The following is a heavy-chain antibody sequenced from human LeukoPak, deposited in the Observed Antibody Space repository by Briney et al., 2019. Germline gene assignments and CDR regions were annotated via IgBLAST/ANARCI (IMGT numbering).Heavy chain of an antibody. D-gene: IGHD3-3*01. CDR2: INHSGST. CDR3: ARDGSGYWYYFDY. Sequence: SETLTLTCAVYGGSFSGYYWSWIRQPPGKGLEWIGEINHSGSTNYNPSLKSRVTISVDTSKNQFSLELSSVTAADTAVYYCARDGSGYWYYFDYWGQGTLVTVSS. CDR1: GGSFSGYY. J-gene: IGHJ4*02. V-gene: IGHV4-34*01.